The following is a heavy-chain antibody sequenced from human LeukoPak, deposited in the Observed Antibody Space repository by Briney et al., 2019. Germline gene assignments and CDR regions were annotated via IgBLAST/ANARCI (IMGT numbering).Heavy chain of an antibody. CDR2: ISSSGSTI. V-gene: IGHV3-48*04. D-gene: IGHD6-13*01. Sequence: GGSLRLSCAASGFTFSSSTMNWVRQAPGKGLEWVSYISSSGSTIYYADSVKGRFTISRDNAKNSLYLQMNSLRAEDTAVYYCATQEQQLPLKYWGQGTLVTVSS. J-gene: IGHJ4*02. CDR1: GFTFSSST. CDR3: ATQEQQLPLKY.